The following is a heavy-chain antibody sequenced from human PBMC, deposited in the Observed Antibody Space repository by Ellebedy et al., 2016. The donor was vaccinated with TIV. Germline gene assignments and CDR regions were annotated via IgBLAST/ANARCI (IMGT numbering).Heavy chain of an antibody. V-gene: IGHV4-4*07. CDR3: ARDYDYYGSNWFNP. D-gene: IGHD3-10*01. CDR2: IYTSGST. CDR1: GGSISSYY. J-gene: IGHJ5*02. Sequence: SETLSLXXTVSGGSISSYYWSWIRQPAGKGLEWIGRIYTSGSTNYNPSLKSRVTMSVDTSKNQFSLKLSSVTAADTAVYYCARDYDYYGSNWFNPWGQGTLVTVSS.